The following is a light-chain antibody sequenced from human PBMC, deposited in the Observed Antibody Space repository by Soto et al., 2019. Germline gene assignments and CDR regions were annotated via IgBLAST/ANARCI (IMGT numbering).Light chain of an antibody. J-gene: IGKJ4*01. CDR1: QSVLYSSNNKNY. V-gene: IGKV4-1*01. Sequence: DTVMTQSPDSLAVSLGERATINCKSSQSVLYSSNNKNYLAWYQQKPGQPPKLLIYWASTRESGVPDRFSGSGSGTDFTLTISSLQAEDVAVYYCQQHRSTPLTFGGWTKVELK. CDR2: WAS. CDR3: QQHRSTPLT.